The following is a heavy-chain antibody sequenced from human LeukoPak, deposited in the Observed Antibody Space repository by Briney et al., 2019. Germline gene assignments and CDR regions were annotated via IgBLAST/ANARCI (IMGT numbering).Heavy chain of an antibody. V-gene: IGHV1-69*05. Sequence: SVKVSCQASGGTFSSYAISWVRQAPGQGLEWMGGIIPIFGTANYAQKFQGRVTITTDESTSTAYMELSSLRSEDTAVYYCARDQVITFGGVIVDNNWFDPWGQGTLVTVSS. CDR3: ARDQVITFGGVIVDNNWFDP. J-gene: IGHJ5*02. CDR2: IIPIFGTA. CDR1: GGTFSSYA. D-gene: IGHD3-16*02.